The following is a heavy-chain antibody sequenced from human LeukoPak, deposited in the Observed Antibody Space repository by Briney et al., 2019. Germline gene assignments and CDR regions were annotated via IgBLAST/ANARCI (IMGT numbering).Heavy chain of an antibody. CDR1: GYTFTSYD. J-gene: IGHJ4*02. V-gene: IGHV1-8*01. D-gene: IGHD6-13*01. CDR2: MNPNSGNT. Sequence: ASVKVSCKAPGYTFTSYDINWVRQATGQGLEWMGWMNPNSGNTGYAQKFQGRVTMTRNTSISTAYMELSSLRSEDTAVYYCARVIDSIAAAGSDWGQGTLVTASS. CDR3: ARVIDSIAAAGSD.